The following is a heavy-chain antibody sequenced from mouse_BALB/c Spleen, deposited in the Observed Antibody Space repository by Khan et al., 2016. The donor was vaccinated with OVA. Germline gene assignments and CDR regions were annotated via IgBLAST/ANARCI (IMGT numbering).Heavy chain of an antibody. V-gene: IGHV1-77*01. D-gene: IGHD1-2*01. J-gene: IGHJ3*01. CDR1: GYTFTDFY. Sequence: VQLQESGTELARPGASVNLSCKASGYTFTDFYINWVKQRSGQGLEWIGEISPGSGDTYYNEKFKGKATLTADKSSSTAYMQFSSLTSEASAVYFGARRNYFGYTFAYWGQGTLVTVSA. CDR2: ISPGSGDT. CDR3: ARRNYFGYTFAY.